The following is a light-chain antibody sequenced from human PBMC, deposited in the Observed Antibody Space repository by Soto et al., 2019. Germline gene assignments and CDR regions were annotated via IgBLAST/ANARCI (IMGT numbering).Light chain of an antibody. Sequence: QSALTQPASVSGSPGQSITISCTGTSSDVGGYNFVSWYQHHPGIAPKLMIYDVSNRPSGVSNRFSGSKSGNTASLTISGLQAEDEADYYCSSYTSSSTLVFGGGTQLTVL. CDR3: SSYTSSSTLV. J-gene: IGLJ2*01. V-gene: IGLV2-14*03. CDR2: DVS. CDR1: SSDVGGYNF.